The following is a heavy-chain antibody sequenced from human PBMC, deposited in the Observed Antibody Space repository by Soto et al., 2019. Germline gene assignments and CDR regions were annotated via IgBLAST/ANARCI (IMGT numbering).Heavy chain of an antibody. CDR3: ARRGGGGYPFYFDS. J-gene: IGHJ4*02. V-gene: IGHV4-34*01. CDR2: IHYNGRT. CDR1: GASVNDYY. Sequence: QVQLQQWGAGLLQSSETLSLTCAVYGASVNDYYWTWIRQSPGKGLEWIGEIHYNGRTNYNPSLRSRVTISLQTSKTQFPLKLSSVTAADTAVYYCARRGGGGYPFYFDSWGQGTLVTVSS. D-gene: IGHD1-26*01.